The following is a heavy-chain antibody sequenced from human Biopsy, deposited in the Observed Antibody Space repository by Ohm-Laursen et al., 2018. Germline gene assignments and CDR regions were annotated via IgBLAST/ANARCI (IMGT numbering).Heavy chain of an antibody. D-gene: IGHD5-18*01. CDR3: ARGYAGLYEAFDF. CDR2: IYNDVST. V-gene: IGHV4-61*01. CDR1: GASVSSGSYD. Sequence: TLSLTCPFSGASVSSGSYDWSWIRQPPGKGLEWIGNIYNDVSTKYNPSLRSRVTISADKSTNQFSLKLRSVTAADTAVYYCARGYAGLYEAFDFWGQGTVVTVAS. J-gene: IGHJ3*01.